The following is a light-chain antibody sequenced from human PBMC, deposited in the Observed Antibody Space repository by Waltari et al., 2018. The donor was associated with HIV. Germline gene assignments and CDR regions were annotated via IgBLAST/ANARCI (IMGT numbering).Light chain of an antibody. Sequence: QPALTQPRSVSGSPGQSVTISCPGTSSDVGGDNAVSWYQQHPGQAPNLMIYDVSKRPSGVPGRFSGSKSGNTASLTISGLQAEDEADYYCCSYAGSYTWVFGGGTKLTVL. CDR1: SSDVGGDNA. CDR3: CSYAGSYTWV. CDR2: DVS. V-gene: IGLV2-11*01. J-gene: IGLJ2*01.